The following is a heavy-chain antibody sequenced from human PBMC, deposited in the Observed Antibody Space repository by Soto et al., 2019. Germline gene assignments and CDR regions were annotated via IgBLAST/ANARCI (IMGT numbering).Heavy chain of an antibody. D-gene: IGHD6-13*01. CDR2: INPSGST. V-gene: IGHV4-34*01. Sequence: SENLSLTCAVYGGSFSGYYWSCIRQPPWKGLEWIGEINPSGSTNYNPSLTSRVTISVDTSKNQFSLKLSSVTAADTAVYYCARLPKYSRSWYYYYYGKDVWGQGTTVTVSS. CDR1: GGSFSGYY. J-gene: IGHJ6*02. CDR3: ARLPKYSRSWYYYYYGKDV.